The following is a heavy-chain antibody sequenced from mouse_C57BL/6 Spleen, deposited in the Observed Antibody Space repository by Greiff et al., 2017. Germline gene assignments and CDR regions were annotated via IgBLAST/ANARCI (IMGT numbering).Heavy chain of an antibody. CDR3: TRRKFPYYYAMDY. J-gene: IGHJ4*01. Sequence: VQLKESGGGLVQPGGSMKLSCAASGFTFSDAWMDWVRQSPEKGLEWVAEIRNKANNHATYYAESVKGRFTISRDDSKSSVYLQMNSLRAEDTGIYYCTRRKFPYYYAMDYWGQGTSVTVSS. CDR2: IRNKANNHAT. CDR1: GFTFSDAW. V-gene: IGHV6-6*01.